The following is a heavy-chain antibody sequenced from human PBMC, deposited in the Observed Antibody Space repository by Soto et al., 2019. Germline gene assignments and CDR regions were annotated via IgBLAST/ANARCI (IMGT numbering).Heavy chain of an antibody. D-gene: IGHD5-18*01. CDR1: GGSIISTDYY. CDR3: ARHKRKGHTLKVTGYFVP. J-gene: IGHJ5*02. V-gene: IGHV4-39*01. CDR2: ISYSGTT. Sequence: QLQLQESAPGLVKPSETLSLTCSVSGGSIISTDYYWAWIRQPPGRVLEWFGSISYSGTTVYNPSLKSRVTITVDPSKSTFSLRLTPVTADDAAVYYCARHKRKGHTLKVTGYFVPWGQGTLVNVSS.